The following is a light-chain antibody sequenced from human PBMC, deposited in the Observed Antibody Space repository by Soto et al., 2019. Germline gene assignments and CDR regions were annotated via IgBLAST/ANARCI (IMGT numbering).Light chain of an antibody. CDR1: SSDINRNNF. CDR3: NSYTSTSPPYV. CDR2: DVS. Sequence: QSVLTYPASVSGAAGQSLSISCTGTSSDINRNNFVSWYQQRPGQAPKLLIFDVSHRPSGISDRFSGSKSGYTASLTISGLQAEGEADYYCNSYTSTSPPYVFGTGTKVTVL. J-gene: IGLJ1*01. V-gene: IGLV2-14*01.